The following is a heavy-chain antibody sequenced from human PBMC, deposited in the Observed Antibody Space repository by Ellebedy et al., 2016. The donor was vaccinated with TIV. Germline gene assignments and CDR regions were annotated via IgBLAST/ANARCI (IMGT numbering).Heavy chain of an antibody. V-gene: IGHV3-66*01. D-gene: IGHD2-21*01. CDR1: GFTVSHNY. CDR3: ATFYARRLCDGGNCSDY. Sequence: PGGSLRLSCAASGFTVSHNYMTWVRQAPGKGLECVSIIYSVGETNYADSVKGSFIISRDSSKNTPNLQMNRLISEDTAVYFCATFYARRLCDGGNCSDYWGQGTLVTVSS. CDR2: IYSVGET. J-gene: IGHJ4*02.